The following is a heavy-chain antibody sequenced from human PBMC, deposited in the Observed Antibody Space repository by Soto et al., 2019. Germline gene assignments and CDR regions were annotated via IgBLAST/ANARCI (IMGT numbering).Heavy chain of an antibody. J-gene: IGHJ3*02. CDR3: TTEVGMPTISDAFDI. V-gene: IGHV3-15*01. Sequence: GGFLRLCWAASWCTCSDAGVSWVRKAPGKGLEWVGRIKSKTDGGTTDYAAPVKGRFTISRDDSKNTLYLQMNSLKTEDTAVYYCTTEVGMPTISDAFDIWGQGTIVPVSS. D-gene: IGHD2-21*01. CDR2: IKSKTDGGTT. CDR1: WCTCSDAG.